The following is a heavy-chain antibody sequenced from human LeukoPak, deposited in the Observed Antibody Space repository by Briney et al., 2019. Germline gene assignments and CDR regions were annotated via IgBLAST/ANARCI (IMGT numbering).Heavy chain of an antibody. D-gene: IGHD6-19*01. V-gene: IGHV4-59*12. CDR1: SGSISSYW. Sequence: SETLSLTCTVSSGSISSYWWSWIRQPPGKGLEWIGYIFYSGSTNYNPSLKSRVTMSVDTSKNQFSLKLSSVTAADTAVYYCARDLGYSSGWSFYFDYWGQGTLVTVSS. CDR3: ARDLGYSSGWSFYFDY. J-gene: IGHJ4*02. CDR2: IFYSGST.